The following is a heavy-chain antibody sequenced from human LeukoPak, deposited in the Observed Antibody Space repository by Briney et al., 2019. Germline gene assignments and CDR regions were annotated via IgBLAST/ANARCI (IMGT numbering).Heavy chain of an antibody. V-gene: IGHV5-51*01. CDR2: IYPGDSDT. J-gene: IGHJ4*02. CDR1: GYSFTSYW. Sequence: GESLKISCKGSGYSFTSYWIGWVRQMPGKGLELMGIIYPGDSDTRYSPSFQGQVTISADKSISTAYLQWSSLKASDTAMYYCARRGYYPWHPWGFFDYWGQGTLVTVSS. CDR3: ARRGYYPWHPWGFFDY. D-gene: IGHD3-22*01.